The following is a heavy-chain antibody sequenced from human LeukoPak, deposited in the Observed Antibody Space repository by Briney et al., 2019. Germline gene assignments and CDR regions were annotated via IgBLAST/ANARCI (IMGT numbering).Heavy chain of an antibody. D-gene: IGHD2-15*01. CDR3: AKDALLGVVVVAATPLDY. J-gene: IGHJ4*02. CDR2: IRYDGSNK. Sequence: GGSLRLSCAASGFTFSSYGMHWVRQAPGKGLEWVAFIRYDGSNKYYADSVKGRFTISRDNSKNTLYLQMNSLRAEDTAVYYCAKDALLGVVVVAATPLDYWGQGTLVTVSS. V-gene: IGHV3-30*02. CDR1: GFTFSSYG.